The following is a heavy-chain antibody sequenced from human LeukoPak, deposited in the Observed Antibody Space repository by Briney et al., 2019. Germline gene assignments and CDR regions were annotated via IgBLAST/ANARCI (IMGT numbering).Heavy chain of an antibody. CDR2: IDPSDSYT. Sequence: GESLKISCKGSGYSFTSYWISWVRQMPGNGLEWMGRIDPSDSYTNYSPSFQGHVTISADKSISTAYLQWSSLKASDTAMYYCARQTAVAGTWFDPRGQGTLVTVSS. J-gene: IGHJ5*02. CDR1: GYSFTSYW. V-gene: IGHV5-10-1*01. D-gene: IGHD6-19*01. CDR3: ARQTAVAGTWFDP.